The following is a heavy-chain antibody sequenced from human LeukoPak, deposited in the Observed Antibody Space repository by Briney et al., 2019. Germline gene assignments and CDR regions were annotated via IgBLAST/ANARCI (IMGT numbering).Heavy chain of an antibody. CDR1: GGSISDNDYS. Sequence: SETLSLTCNVSGGSISDNDYSWDWIRQPPGKGLEWMGCIHYSGTTYSNPSLKSRISISVDTSKSQFSLKLRSMTAADTAVYYCARRYYFVSGSYYPFDFWGQGTLVTVSS. CDR2: IHYSGTT. D-gene: IGHD3-10*01. J-gene: IGHJ4*02. V-gene: IGHV4-39*01. CDR3: ARRYYFVSGSYYPFDF.